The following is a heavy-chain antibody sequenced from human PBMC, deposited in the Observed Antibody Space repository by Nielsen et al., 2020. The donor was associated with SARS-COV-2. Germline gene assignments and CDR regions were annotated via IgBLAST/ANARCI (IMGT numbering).Heavy chain of an antibody. CDR2: INHSGST. Sequence: RQAPGKGLEWSGEINHSGSTNYNPSLKSRVTISVDTSKNQFSLKLSSVTAADTAVYYCARMATVETYYYGSGSYLPRPRDAFDIWGQGTMVTVSS. J-gene: IGHJ3*02. CDR3: ARMATVETYYYGSGSYLPRPRDAFDI. V-gene: IGHV4-34*01. D-gene: IGHD3-10*01.